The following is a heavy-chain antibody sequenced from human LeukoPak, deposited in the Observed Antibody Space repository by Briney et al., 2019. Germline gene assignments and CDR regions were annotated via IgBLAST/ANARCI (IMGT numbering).Heavy chain of an antibody. Sequence: SETLSLTCTVSGGSISSSSYYWGWIRQPPGEGLEWIGSIYYSGSTYYNPSLKSRVTISVDTSKNQFPLKLSSVTAADTAVYYCAGLLAYCGGDCYSDVDYWGQGTLVTVSS. CDR1: GGSISSSSYY. J-gene: IGHJ4*02. CDR3: AGLLAYCGGDCYSDVDY. D-gene: IGHD2-21*02. CDR2: IYYSGST. V-gene: IGHV4-39*01.